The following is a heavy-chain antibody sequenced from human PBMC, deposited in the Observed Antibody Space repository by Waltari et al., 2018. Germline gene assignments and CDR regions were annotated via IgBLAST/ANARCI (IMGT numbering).Heavy chain of an antibody. CDR3: AAVLAYCGGDCSYYYYGMDV. V-gene: IGHV1-2*06. CDR2: INPNSGGT. CDR1: GYTFTGYY. Sequence: QVQLVQSGAEVKKPGASVKVSCKASGYTFTGYYMHWVRQAPGQGLEWMGRINPNSGGTNYAQKFQGRVTMTRDTSISTAYMELSRLRSDDTAVYYCAAVLAYCGGDCSYYYYGMDVWGQGTTVTVSS. J-gene: IGHJ6*02. D-gene: IGHD2-21*01.